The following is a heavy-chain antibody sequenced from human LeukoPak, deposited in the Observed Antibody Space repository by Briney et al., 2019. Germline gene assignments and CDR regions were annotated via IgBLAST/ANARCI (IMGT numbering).Heavy chain of an antibody. CDR3: AREYSAMVIYY. CDR2: IKQDGSEK. V-gene: IGHV3-7*01. J-gene: IGHJ4*02. D-gene: IGHD5-18*01. CDR1: GFTFSSHW. Sequence: PGGSLRLSCAASGFTFSSHWMNWVRQAPGKGLEWVANIKQDGSEKYCVDSVKGRFTISRDNAKNSLFLQMNSLRAEDTAVYYCAREYSAMVIYYWGQGTLVTVSS.